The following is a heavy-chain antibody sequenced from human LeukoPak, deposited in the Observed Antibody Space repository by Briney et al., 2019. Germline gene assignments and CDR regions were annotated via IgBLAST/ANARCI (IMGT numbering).Heavy chain of an antibody. Sequence: GGSLRLSCAASGFTFSTYAMSWVRQAPGKGLEWVSASSGSGVNTYYADSVKGRFAISRDNSKNTLFLHMNSLRAEDTAIYYCAKSGGSGNWRHYYTDVCGKGTTVTVSS. J-gene: IGHJ6*03. V-gene: IGHV3-23*01. D-gene: IGHD3-10*01. CDR2: SSGSGVNT. CDR3: AKSGGSGNWRHYYTDV. CDR1: GFTFSTYA.